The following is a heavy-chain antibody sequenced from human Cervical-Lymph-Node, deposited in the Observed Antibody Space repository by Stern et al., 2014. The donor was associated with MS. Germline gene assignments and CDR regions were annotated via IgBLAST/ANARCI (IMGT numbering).Heavy chain of an antibody. V-gene: IGHV3-30*18. D-gene: IGHD5-24*01. CDR3: AKDATMATPSGFFDY. CDR2: ISNDGNNK. CDR1: GFTFSSYG. Sequence: VQLVQSGGGVVQPGRSLRLSCTASGFTFSSYGMHGVRQAPGTGLEWVSVISNDGNNKYYADSVKGRFTISRDNSKNTLYLQMHSLRSEDTAIFYCAKDATMATPSGFFDYWGQGNMVTVSS. J-gene: IGHJ4*02.